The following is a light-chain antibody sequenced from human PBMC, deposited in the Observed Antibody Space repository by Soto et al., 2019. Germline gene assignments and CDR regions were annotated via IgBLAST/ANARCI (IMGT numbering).Light chain of an antibody. Sequence: EIVLTQSPATLSLSPGERATLSCRASQSVSSYLAWSQQKTGQAPRLLIYDASNRATGIPARFSGSGSGTDFTLTISSLEPEDFAVNYCHQRSNWPTYTFGQGTKLEIK. V-gene: IGKV3-11*01. CDR2: DAS. J-gene: IGKJ2*01. CDR3: HQRSNWPTYT. CDR1: QSVSSY.